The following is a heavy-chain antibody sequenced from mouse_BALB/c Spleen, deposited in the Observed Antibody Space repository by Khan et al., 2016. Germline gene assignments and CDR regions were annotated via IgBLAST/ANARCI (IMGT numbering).Heavy chain of an antibody. J-gene: IGHJ3*01. CDR3: ARSQTARATGFAY. CDR2: INTYTGEP. V-gene: IGHV9-3-1*01. D-gene: IGHD3-2*01. Sequence: QIQLVQSGPELKKPGETVKISCKASGYTFTNYGMNWVKQAPGKGLKWMGWINTYTGEPTYADDFKGRFAFSLETSASTAYLKSNNLKNEETATYFCARSQTARATGFAYWGQGTLVTVSA. CDR1: GYTFTNYG.